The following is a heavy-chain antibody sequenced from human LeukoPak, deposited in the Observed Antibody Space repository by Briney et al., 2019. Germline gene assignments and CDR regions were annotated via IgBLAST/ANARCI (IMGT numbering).Heavy chain of an antibody. CDR3: ARVPGRPADVFDH. CDR2: INHSGST. D-gene: IGHD2-2*01. Sequence: PSETLSLTCAVYGGSLSGYSWSWFRQPPGKGLEWIGEINHSGSTNYNPSLESRVTISADTSKNQFSLKLSAVTAADTAFYYCARVPGRPADVFDHWGQGTLVTVSS. V-gene: IGHV4-34*01. CDR1: GGSLSGYS. J-gene: IGHJ4*02.